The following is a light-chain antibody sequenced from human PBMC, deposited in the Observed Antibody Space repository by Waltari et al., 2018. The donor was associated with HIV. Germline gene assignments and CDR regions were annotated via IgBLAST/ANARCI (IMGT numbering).Light chain of an antibody. J-gene: IGLJ1*01. Sequence: QSVLTQPPSASGTPGQRVTISCSGGSSNIGSNYVFWYQLLPGTAPKPRVYRNDQRPSGVPDRLSGSKSGTSASLAISGLRSEDEADYYCAAWDDSLSGYVFGTGTKVTVL. CDR3: AAWDDSLSGYV. CDR1: SSNIGSNY. CDR2: RND. V-gene: IGLV1-47*01.